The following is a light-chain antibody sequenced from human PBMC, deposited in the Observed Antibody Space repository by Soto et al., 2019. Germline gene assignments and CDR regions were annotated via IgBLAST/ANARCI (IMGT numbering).Light chain of an antibody. CDR2: DAS. V-gene: IGKV3-15*01. Sequence: EKGVSQPAATLSVSTGERATLSCRASQSVRSNLAWYQQNPGQPPRLLIYDASSRATGIPSRFSGSGSGTEFTLTISSLKSEDFAVYYCQQYDNWPRTFGQGTKVDIK. CDR3: QQYDNWPRT. CDR1: QSVRSN. J-gene: IGKJ1*01.